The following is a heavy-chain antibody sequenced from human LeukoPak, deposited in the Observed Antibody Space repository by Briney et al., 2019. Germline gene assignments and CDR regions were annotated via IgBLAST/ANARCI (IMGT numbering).Heavy chain of an antibody. V-gene: IGHV3-23*01. J-gene: IGHJ4*02. D-gene: IGHD2-2*02. CDR1: GFTFSNFV. CDR3: AKGQGTLCSGNSCYRTFDY. CDR2: ISGSGGRGTT. Sequence: GGSLRLSCAASGFTFSNFVMTWVRQAPGKGLGWVSAISGSGGRGTTYYADSAKGRFTISRDNAKNTMYLQMNSLSVEDTAVYHCAKGQGTLCSGNSCYRTFDYWGLGTLVTVSS.